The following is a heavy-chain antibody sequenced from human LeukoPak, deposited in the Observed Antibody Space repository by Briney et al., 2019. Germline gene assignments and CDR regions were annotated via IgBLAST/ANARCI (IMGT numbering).Heavy chain of an antibody. D-gene: IGHD6-19*01. CDR2: ISGSGGST. CDR3: AKVSAAVAGTYGD. Sequence: GGSLRLSCAASGFTFSSYWMHWVRQAPGKGLEWVSAISGSGGSTYYADSVKGRFTISRDNSKNTLYLQMNSLRAEDTAVYYCAKVSAAVAGTYGDWGQGTLVTVSS. J-gene: IGHJ4*02. V-gene: IGHV3-23*01. CDR1: GFTFSSYW.